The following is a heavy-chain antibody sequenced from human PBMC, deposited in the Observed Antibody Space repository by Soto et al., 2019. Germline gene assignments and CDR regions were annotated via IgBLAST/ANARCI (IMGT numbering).Heavy chain of an antibody. J-gene: IGHJ4*02. V-gene: IGHV3-48*01. CDR1: GFTFSSYS. Sequence: EVQLVESGGGLVQPGGSLRLSCAASGFTFSSYSMNWVRQAPGKGLEWVSYISSSSSTIYYADSVTGRFTISRDNAKNSLYLQMNSLRAEDTAVYYCARDYGSGYDYWGQGTLVTVSS. CDR3: ARDYGSGYDY. CDR2: ISSSSSTI. D-gene: IGHD3-10*01.